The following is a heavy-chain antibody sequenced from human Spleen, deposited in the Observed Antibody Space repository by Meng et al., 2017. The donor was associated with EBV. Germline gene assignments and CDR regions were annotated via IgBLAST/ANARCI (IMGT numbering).Heavy chain of an antibody. Sequence: EVKLVQVWAEMKRPGATVKISCKVSGDRFTDYYIPWVQQAPGKGLQWMGLVYPEDADTVYAEKFQGRVSITADTSTDTAYLELSSLTSEDTAVYYCAKIGDYAGYWGQGTLVTVSS. J-gene: IGHJ4*02. CDR2: VYPEDADT. V-gene: IGHV1-69-2*01. CDR3: AKIGDYAGY. D-gene: IGHD4-17*01. CDR1: GDRFTDYY.